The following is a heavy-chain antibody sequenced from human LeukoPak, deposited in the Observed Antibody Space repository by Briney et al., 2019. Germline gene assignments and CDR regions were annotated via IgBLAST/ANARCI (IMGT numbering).Heavy chain of an antibody. CDR1: GFTFSDFS. CDR2: ISTTSTYI. CDR3: ARGGIYSKAFDY. V-gene: IGHV3-21*01. D-gene: IGHD4-11*01. Sequence: GGSLRLSCAASGFTFSDFSMNWVRQAPGKGLDWVSPISTTSTYIYYADSVRGRFTISRDNAKSLLYLQMSSLRAEDTAVYYCARGGIYSKAFDYWGQGALVTVSS. J-gene: IGHJ4*02.